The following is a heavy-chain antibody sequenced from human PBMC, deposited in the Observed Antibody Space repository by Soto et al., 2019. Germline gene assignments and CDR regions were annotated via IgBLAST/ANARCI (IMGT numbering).Heavy chain of an antibody. CDR3: ARESGGATATLDYYYFYMYV. J-gene: IGHJ6*03. Sequence: QVQLVQSGAEVKKPGASVTVSCRSSGDTFNDYYIHWVRQAPGQGLEWMGWINPNGGVTKYAQKFQGWVTMNRDTSIRTDYMQRSRLRSDDTAVYYCARESGGATATLDYYYFYMYVWGTGTTVTVSS. CDR1: GDTFNDYY. CDR2: INPNGGVT. V-gene: IGHV1-2*04. D-gene: IGHD5-12*01.